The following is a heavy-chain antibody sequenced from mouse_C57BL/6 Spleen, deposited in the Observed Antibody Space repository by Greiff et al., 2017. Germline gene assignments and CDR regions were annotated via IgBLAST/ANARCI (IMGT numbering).Heavy chain of an antibody. Sequence: QVQLKQPGAELVKPGASVKLSCKASGYTFTSYWMQWVKQRPGQGLEWIGEIDPSDSYTNYNQKFKGKATLTVDTSSSTAYMQLSSLTSEDSAVYYCARRGGYGAMDYWGQGTSVTVSS. D-gene: IGHD2-10*02. V-gene: IGHV1-50*01. J-gene: IGHJ4*01. CDR2: IDPSDSYT. CDR3: ARRGGYGAMDY. CDR1: GYTFTSYW.